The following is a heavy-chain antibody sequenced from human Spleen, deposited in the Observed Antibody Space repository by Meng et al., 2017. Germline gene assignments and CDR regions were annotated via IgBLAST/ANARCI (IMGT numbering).Heavy chain of an antibody. D-gene: IGHD1-26*01. V-gene: IGHV3-9*01. Sequence: GGSLRLSCAASGFTFHNYAMHWVRQAPGKGLEWVSGITWTSRTIGYADSVKGRFTISRDDAKNSLYLQMNSLRAEDTALYYCAKDGGPGIDYYYGMDVWGQGTTVTVSS. CDR2: ITWTSRTI. CDR3: AKDGGPGIDYYYGMDV. J-gene: IGHJ6*02. CDR1: GFTFHNYA.